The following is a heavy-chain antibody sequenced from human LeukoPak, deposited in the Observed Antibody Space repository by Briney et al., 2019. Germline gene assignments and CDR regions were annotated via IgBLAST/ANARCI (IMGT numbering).Heavy chain of an antibody. CDR3: ARVDGTWYFLDS. CDR2: IYSGGST. J-gene: IGHJ4*02. Sequence: GGSLRLSCAASGFTVSSNYMSWVRQAPGKGLEWVSVIYSGGSTDYADSVKGRFTISRDNSKNTVYLQMNSLRAEDTAVYYCARVDGTWYFLDSWGQGTLVTVSS. V-gene: IGHV3-53*01. D-gene: IGHD6-13*01. CDR1: GFTVSSNY.